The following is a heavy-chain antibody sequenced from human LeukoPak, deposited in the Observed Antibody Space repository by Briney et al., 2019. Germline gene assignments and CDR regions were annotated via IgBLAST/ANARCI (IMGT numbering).Heavy chain of an antibody. CDR3: ARGLGVLHKEVDY. CDR2: ISAYNGNT. D-gene: IGHD2/OR15-2a*01. Sequence: ASVKVSCKVSGYTLTELSMHWVRQAPGKGLEWMGWISAYNGNTNYAQKLQGRVTMTTDTSTSTAYMELRSLRSDDTAVYYCARGLGVLHKEVDYWGQGTLVTVSS. CDR1: GYTLTELS. V-gene: IGHV1-18*01. J-gene: IGHJ4*02.